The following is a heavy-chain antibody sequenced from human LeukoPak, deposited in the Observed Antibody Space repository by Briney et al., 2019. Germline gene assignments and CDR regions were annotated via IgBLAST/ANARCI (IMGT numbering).Heavy chain of an antibody. J-gene: IGHJ3*02. D-gene: IGHD6-13*01. CDR1: GFTFSSYG. CDR2: IWYAGSNK. CDR3: ARDLGIAAAGTEDDAFDI. V-gene: IGHV3-33*01. Sequence: GGSLRLSCAASGFTFSSYGMHWVRQAPGKGLEWVAVIWYAGSNKYYADSVKGRSTISRDNSKNTLYLQMNSLRAEDTAVYYCARDLGIAAAGTEDDAFDIWGQGTMVTVSS.